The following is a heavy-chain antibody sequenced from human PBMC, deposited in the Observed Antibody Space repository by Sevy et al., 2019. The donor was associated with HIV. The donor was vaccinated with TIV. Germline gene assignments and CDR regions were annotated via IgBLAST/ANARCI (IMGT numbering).Heavy chain of an antibody. CDR3: ARERVGDPYNWNWETTDYYCDY. D-gene: IGHD1-7*01. CDR2: IYYSGST. J-gene: IGHJ4*02. Sequence: SETLSLTCTVSGGSISSGGYYWSWIRQHPGKGLEWIGYIYYSGSTYYNPSLKSRVTISVDTSKNQFSLKLSSVTAADTAVYYCARERVGDPYNWNWETTDYYCDYCGQGTLVTVSS. CDR1: GGSISSGGYY. V-gene: IGHV4-31*03.